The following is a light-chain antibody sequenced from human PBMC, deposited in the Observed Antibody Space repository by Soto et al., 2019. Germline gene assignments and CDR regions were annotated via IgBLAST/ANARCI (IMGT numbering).Light chain of an antibody. J-gene: IGLJ3*02. Sequence: QSVLTQPPSASGTPGQRVTISCSGSSSNIGSNYVYWYQQLPGTAPKLLIYRNNQRPSGVPDRFSGSKSGTSASLAISVLRSEEEAEYYCAAWDDSLSGWVFGGGTKLTVL. CDR2: RNN. V-gene: IGLV1-47*01. CDR1: SSNIGSNY. CDR3: AAWDDSLSGWV.